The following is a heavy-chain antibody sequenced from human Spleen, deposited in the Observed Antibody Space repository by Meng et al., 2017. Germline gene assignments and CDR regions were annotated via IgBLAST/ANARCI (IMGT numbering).Heavy chain of an antibody. V-gene: IGHV2-5*02. CDR2: IYWDDDK. D-gene: IGHD1-26*01. Sequence: QITMKESGPALVKPTQTLTLTCTFSGFSLTTFGEGVGWIRQSPGKALEWLALIYWDDDKRYSPSLRNRLTITKDTSQNQVVLTMTNMDSVDTATYYCAYRRGSLWEDWFDPWGQGTLVTVSS. J-gene: IGHJ5*02. CDR3: AYRRGSLWEDWFDP. CDR1: GFSLTTFGEG.